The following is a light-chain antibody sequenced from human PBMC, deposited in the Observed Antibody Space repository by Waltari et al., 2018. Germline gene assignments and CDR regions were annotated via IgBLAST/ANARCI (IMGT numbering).Light chain of an antibody. J-gene: IGLJ3*02. CDR2: LNSDGSH. CDR1: SGYGHFA. CDR3: QTWGTVTYWV. Sequence: QVVLTQSPSASASLGASVKLTCTLSSGYGHFAIAWHQHQPAKGPRYLMELNSDGSHTKGDGVPSRLSVLCTGAEPYRTISGLQSEDEADYSCQTWGTVTYWVFGGGTKLTVL. V-gene: IGLV4-69*01.